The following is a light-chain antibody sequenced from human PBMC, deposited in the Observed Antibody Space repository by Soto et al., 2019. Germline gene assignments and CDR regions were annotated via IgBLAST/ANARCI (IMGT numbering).Light chain of an antibody. CDR2: GAS. V-gene: IGKV3D-15*01. Sequence: EIVMTQSPATLSVSPGEGATLSCRASQSVSSDLAWYHQKPGQAPRLLIYGASTRATGIPDRFSGSGSGTDFTLTISRLEPEDFAVYYCQQQGRSWITFGQGTRLEIK. J-gene: IGKJ5*01. CDR1: QSVSSD. CDR3: QQQGRSWIT.